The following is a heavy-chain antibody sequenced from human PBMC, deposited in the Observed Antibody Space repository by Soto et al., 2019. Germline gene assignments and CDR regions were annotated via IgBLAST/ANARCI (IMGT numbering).Heavy chain of an antibody. J-gene: IGHJ5*02. Sequence: QVQLQESGPGLVKPSQTLSLTCTVSGGSISSGGYYWSWIRQHPGKGLEWIGYIYYSGSTYYNPCLKRRVTTSVDTSTTQFSLKLSSVTAADTAVYDCARAQVRDYSDSSGYSNWFDPWGQGTLVTVSS. CDR3: ARAQVRDYSDSSGYSNWFDP. CDR2: IYYSGST. CDR1: GGSISSGGYY. D-gene: IGHD3-22*01. V-gene: IGHV4-31*03.